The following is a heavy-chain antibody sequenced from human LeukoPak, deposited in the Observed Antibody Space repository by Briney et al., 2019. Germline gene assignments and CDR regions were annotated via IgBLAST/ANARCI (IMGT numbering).Heavy chain of an antibody. Sequence: PGGSLRLSCAASGFTFSSYSMNWVRQAPGKGLEWVSSISSSTNCIYYADSVKGRFTISRDNAKNSLYLQMNSLRAEDTAVYYCAADPGTGAAGPIDYWGQGTLVTVSS. D-gene: IGHD6-13*01. CDR2: ISSSTNCI. CDR1: GFTFSSYS. V-gene: IGHV3-21*01. J-gene: IGHJ4*02. CDR3: AADPGTGAAGPIDY.